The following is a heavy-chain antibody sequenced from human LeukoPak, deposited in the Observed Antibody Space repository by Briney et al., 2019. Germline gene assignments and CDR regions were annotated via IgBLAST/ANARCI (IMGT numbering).Heavy chain of an antibody. Sequence: GGSLRLSCAASGFTFSSYAMIWVRQAPGKGLEWVSVISGGGGSTYYVDSVKGRFTTSRDNTKNTLYLQMSSLRAEDTAVYYCAKLRSIAVSGCGDYWSQGILVSVSS. V-gene: IGHV3-23*01. CDR2: ISGGGGST. D-gene: IGHD6-19*01. CDR1: GFTFSSYA. J-gene: IGHJ4*02. CDR3: AKLRSIAVSGCGDY.